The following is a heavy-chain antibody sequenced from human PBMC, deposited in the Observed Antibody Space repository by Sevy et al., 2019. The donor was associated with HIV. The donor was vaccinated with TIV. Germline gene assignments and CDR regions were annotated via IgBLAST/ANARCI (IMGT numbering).Heavy chain of an antibody. CDR1: GFTFSDHY. J-gene: IGHJ4*02. Sequence: GSLRLSCAASGFTFSDHYMEWVRQAPGKGLEWVGRTRNKADSYTSEYAALVKGRFTISRDDSKNPLFLKMNSRKTEDTAVYYCATHAGLAAAGRVFDYWGQGTLVTVSS. V-gene: IGHV3-72*01. CDR2: TRNKADSYTS. CDR3: ATHAGLAAAGRVFDY. D-gene: IGHD6-13*01.